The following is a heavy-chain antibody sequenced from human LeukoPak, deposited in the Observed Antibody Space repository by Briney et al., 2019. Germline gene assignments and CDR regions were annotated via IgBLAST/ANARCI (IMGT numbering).Heavy chain of an antibody. Sequence: SETLSLTCTVSGGSISSSSYYWGWIRQPPGKGLEWIGSIYYSGSTYYNPSLKSRVTISVDTSKNQFSLKLSSVTAADTAVYYCAREEAYYYDSSGYPVDYWGQGTLVTVSS. CDR1: GGSISSSSYY. CDR2: IYYSGST. CDR3: AREEAYYYDSSGYPVDY. J-gene: IGHJ4*02. V-gene: IGHV4-39*07. D-gene: IGHD3-22*01.